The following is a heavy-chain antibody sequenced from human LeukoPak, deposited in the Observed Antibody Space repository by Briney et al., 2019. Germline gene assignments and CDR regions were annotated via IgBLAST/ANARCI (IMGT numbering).Heavy chain of an antibody. Sequence: PGGSLRLSCAASGFTFSSYSMNWVRQAPGKGLEWVSSISSSSSYIYYADSVKGRFTISRDNAKNSLYLQMNSLRAEDTAVYYCARDDGYNLYYYYYYGMDDWGQGTTVTVSS. CDR2: ISSSSSYI. CDR3: ARDDGYNLYYYYYYGMDD. J-gene: IGHJ6*02. D-gene: IGHD5-24*01. CDR1: GFTFSSYS. V-gene: IGHV3-21*01.